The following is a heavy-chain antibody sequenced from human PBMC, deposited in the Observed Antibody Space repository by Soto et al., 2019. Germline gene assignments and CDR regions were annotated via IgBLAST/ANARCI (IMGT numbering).Heavy chain of an antibody. CDR3: ARVYSGSYSDS. CDR1: GGSISSNNW. D-gene: IGHD1-26*01. Sequence: QVQLQESGPGLVKPSGTLSLTCAVSGGSISSNNWWSWVRQPPGKGLEWIGEIFHSGSTHYSPSLKXRCTXSXHKSKKYFSLNLTSVTAADTAVYYCARVYSGSYSDSWGQGTLVTVSS. J-gene: IGHJ4*02. V-gene: IGHV4-4*02. CDR2: IFHSGST.